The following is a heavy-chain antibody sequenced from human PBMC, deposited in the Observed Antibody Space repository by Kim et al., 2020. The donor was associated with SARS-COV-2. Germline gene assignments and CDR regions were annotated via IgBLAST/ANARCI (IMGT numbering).Heavy chain of an antibody. Sequence: ASVKVSCKASGYTFTSYYMHWVRQAPGQGLEWMGIINPSGGSTSYAHKFQGRVTMTRDTSTSTVYMELSSLRSEDTAVYYCARVPYSGYDYILNHYFDYWGQGTLVTVSS. CDR1: GYTFTSYY. CDR3: ARVPYSGYDYILNHYFDY. CDR2: INPSGGST. V-gene: IGHV1-46*01. D-gene: IGHD5-12*01. J-gene: IGHJ4*02.